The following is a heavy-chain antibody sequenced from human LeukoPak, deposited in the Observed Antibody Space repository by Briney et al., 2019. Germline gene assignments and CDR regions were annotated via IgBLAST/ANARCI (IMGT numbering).Heavy chain of an antibody. CDR2: IRYDGSNK. D-gene: IGHD3-10*01. Sequence: GGSLRLSCAASGFTFGSYGMHWVRQAPGKGLEWVAFIRYDGSNKYYADSVKGRFTISRDNSKNTLYLQMNSLRAEDTAVYYCAKCGPMVRGVEIHYYYYYGMDVWGQGTTVTVSS. CDR1: GFTFGSYG. CDR3: AKCGPMVRGVEIHYYYYYGMDV. J-gene: IGHJ6*02. V-gene: IGHV3-30*02.